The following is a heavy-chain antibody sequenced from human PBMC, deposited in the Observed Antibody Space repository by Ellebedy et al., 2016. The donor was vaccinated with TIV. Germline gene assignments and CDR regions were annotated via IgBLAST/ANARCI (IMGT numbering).Heavy chain of an antibody. V-gene: IGHV2-70*04. CDR1: GLSVNSNGMR. J-gene: IGHJ3*02. CDR2: IDWDDDT. Sequence: SGPTLVKPTQTLTLTCTLSGLSVNSNGMRVSWFRQPPGKALEWLARIDWDDDTFYSKSLRTRPTISKDISKNQVVLTMTVMDPVDTGTYYCARISRDAFDIWGQGTTVLVSS. CDR3: ARISRDAFDI.